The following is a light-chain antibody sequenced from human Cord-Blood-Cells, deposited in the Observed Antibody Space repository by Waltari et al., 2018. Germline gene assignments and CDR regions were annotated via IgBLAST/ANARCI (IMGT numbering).Light chain of an antibody. V-gene: IGKV3-11*01. CDR3: QQRSNWPPYT. CDR1: QSVSSY. J-gene: IGKJ2*01. Sequence: EIVLTQSPATLSLSPGESATLSCRASQSVSSYLAWYQQKPGQAPRLLSYDASNRAPGIPARFSGSGSGTDFTLTISSLEPEDFAVYYCQQRSNWPPYTFGQGTKLEIK. CDR2: DAS.